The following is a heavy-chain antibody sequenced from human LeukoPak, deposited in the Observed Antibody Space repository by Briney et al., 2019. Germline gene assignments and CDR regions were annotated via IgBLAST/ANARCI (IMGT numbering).Heavy chain of an antibody. CDR2: ISGSDTTT. V-gene: IGHV3-23*01. Sequence: GSLRLSCAASGFTFSNYAMTWVRQAPGKGLEWVSTISGSDTTTYYADSVKGRFTISRDNSKNTLYLQMNSLRADDTAVYYCAKGGLGVPTARCDYWGQGTLVTVSS. CDR1: GFTFSNYA. CDR3: AKGGLGVPTARCDY. J-gene: IGHJ4*02. D-gene: IGHD2-2*01.